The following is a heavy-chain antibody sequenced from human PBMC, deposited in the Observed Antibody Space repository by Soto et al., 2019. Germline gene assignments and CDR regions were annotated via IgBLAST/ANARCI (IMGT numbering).Heavy chain of an antibody. CDR2: IYYSGST. D-gene: IGHD2-21*02. J-gene: IGHJ5*02. CDR1: GGSISSGGYY. CDR3: ARSSPVVTAP. V-gene: IGHV4-31*03. Sequence: QVQLQESGPGLVKPSQTLSLTCTVSGGSISSGGYYWSWICQHPGKGLEWIGYIYYSGSTYYNPSLKSRITISVDTSKNQFSLMLSSVTAADTAVYYCARSSPVVTAPWGQGTLVTVSS.